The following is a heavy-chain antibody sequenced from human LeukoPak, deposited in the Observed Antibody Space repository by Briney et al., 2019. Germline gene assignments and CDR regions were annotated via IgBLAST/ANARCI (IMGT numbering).Heavy chain of an antibody. CDR1: GFTFSSYS. V-gene: IGHV3-21*01. CDR3: ARDRADYGDYVFWFDP. J-gene: IGHJ5*02. CDR2: ISSSSSYI. Sequence: GGSLRLSCAASGFTFSSYSMNWVRQAPGKGLEWVSSISSSSSYIYYADSVKGRFTISRDNAKNSLYLQMNSLRAEDTAVYYCARDRADYGDYVFWFDPWGQGTLVTVSS. D-gene: IGHD4-17*01.